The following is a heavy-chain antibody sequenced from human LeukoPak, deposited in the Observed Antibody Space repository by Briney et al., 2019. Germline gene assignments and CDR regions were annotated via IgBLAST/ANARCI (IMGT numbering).Heavy chain of an antibody. CDR2: IDSSGNT. J-gene: IGHJ5*02. V-gene: IGHV4-61*02. D-gene: IGHD2-8*01. CDR3: AREALPNGVWRVGWFDP. CDR1: GGSISSGSYF. Sequence: PSEALSLTCTVSGGSISSGSYFWSWIRQSAGRGLEWIGRIDSSGNTNYNPSLKSRVTMSLDTSKNQFSLKLSSVTAADTAVYYCAREALPNGVWRVGWFDPWGQGTLVTVFS.